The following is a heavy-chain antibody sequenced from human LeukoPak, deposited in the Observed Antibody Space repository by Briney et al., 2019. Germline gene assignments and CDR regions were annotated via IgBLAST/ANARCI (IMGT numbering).Heavy chain of an antibody. J-gene: IGHJ4*02. CDR2: INSDGSSI. Sequence: GGSLRLSCAASGFTFSSYWMHWVRQAPGKGLVWVSRINSDGSSITYADSVKGRFTISRDNAKNTLYLQMNGLRVEDTAVYYCAREGRVSGYDFDCWGQGTLVTVSS. CDR3: AREGRVSGYDFDC. D-gene: IGHD5-12*01. CDR1: GFTFSSYW. V-gene: IGHV3-74*03.